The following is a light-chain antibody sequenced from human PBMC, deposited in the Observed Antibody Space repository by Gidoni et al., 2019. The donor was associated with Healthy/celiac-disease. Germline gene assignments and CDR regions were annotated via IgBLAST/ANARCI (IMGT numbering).Light chain of an antibody. V-gene: IGKV1-12*01. CDR3: QQANSFPPLT. CDR1: QGISSW. CDR2: AAS. J-gene: IGKJ4*01. Sequence: DIQMTQSPSSVSASVGDRVTITCRASQGISSWLAWYPQKPGKAPKLLIYAASSLQSGVPSRFSGSGSGTDFTLTISSLQPEDFATYYCQQANSFPPLTFGGETKVGIK.